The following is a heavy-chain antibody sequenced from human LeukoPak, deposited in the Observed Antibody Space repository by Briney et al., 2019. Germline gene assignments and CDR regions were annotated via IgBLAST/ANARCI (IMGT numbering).Heavy chain of an antibody. J-gene: IGHJ4*02. V-gene: IGHV4-39*01. CDR1: GGSISSSSYY. Sequence: SETLSLTCTVSGGSISSSSYYWGWIRQPPGKGLEWIGSIYYSGSTYYNPSLKSRVTISVDTSKNQFSLKLSSATAADTAVYYCARLDYRLRGLFDYWGQGTLVTVSS. CDR2: IYYSGST. CDR3: ARLDYRLRGLFDY. D-gene: IGHD4-11*01.